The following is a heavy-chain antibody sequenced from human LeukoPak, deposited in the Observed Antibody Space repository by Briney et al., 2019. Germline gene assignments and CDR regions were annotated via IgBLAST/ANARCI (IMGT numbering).Heavy chain of an antibody. V-gene: IGHV1-2*04. CDR2: INPNSGGT. D-gene: IGHD6-19*01. CDR3: AIQGYSSGWYYFDY. CDR1: GYTFTGYY. J-gene: IGHJ4*02. Sequence: ASVKVSCKASGYTFTGYYMHWVRQAPGQGLEWMGWINPNSGGTNYAQKFQGWVTMTRDTSIRTAYMELCRLRSDDTAVYYCAIQGYSSGWYYFDYWGQGTLVTVSS.